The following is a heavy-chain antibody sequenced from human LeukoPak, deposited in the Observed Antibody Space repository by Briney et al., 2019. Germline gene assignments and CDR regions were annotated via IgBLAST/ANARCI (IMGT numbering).Heavy chain of an antibody. J-gene: IGHJ4*02. Sequence: GGSLRLSCIASGFTLGDHAMSWVRQAPGKGLEWVGFIRTKAYGGTTEYAASVKGRFTILRDDSTSIAYLQMNGLKAEDTAVYYCGRHLLRSVGATGLDFWGQGTLVTVAS. CDR1: GFTLGDHA. D-gene: IGHD1-26*01. CDR2: IRTKAYGGTT. CDR3: GRHLLRSVGATGLDF. V-gene: IGHV3-49*04.